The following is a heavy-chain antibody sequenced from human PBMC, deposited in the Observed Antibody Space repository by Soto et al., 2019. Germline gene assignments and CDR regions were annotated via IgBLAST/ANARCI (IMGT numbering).Heavy chain of an antibody. J-gene: IGHJ5*02. CDR3: ARKVGAPYDFWSAAFGGFDP. V-gene: IGHV1-69*12. Sequence: QVQLVQSGAEVKKPGSSVKVSCKASGGTFSSYAISWVRQAPGQGLEWMGGIIPIFGTANYAQKFQGRVKITADESTSTAYMELSSLRSEDTAVYYCARKVGAPYDFWSAAFGGFDPWGQGTLLTVSS. D-gene: IGHD3-3*01. CDR2: IIPIFGTA. CDR1: GGTFSSYA.